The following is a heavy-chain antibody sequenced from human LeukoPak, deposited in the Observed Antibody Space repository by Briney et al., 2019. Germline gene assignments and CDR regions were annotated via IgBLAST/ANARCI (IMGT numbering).Heavy chain of an antibody. Sequence: ASVKVSCKASGGTFSSYAISWLRQAPGQGLEWMGRIIPILGIANYAQKFQGRVTITADKSTSTAYMELSSLRSEDTAVYYCATTKLRFLEWLFDYWGQGTLVTVSS. D-gene: IGHD3-3*01. CDR2: IIPILGIA. V-gene: IGHV1-69*04. CDR1: GGTFSSYA. J-gene: IGHJ4*02. CDR3: ATTKLRFLEWLFDY.